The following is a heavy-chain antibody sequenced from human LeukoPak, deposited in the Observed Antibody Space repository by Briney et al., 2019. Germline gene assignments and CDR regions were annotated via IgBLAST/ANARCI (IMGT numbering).Heavy chain of an antibody. CDR3: AFNRVGATLFDY. V-gene: IGHV1-69*06. Sequence: ASVKVSCKASGGTFSSYAISWVRQAPGQGLEWMGGIIPIFGTANYAQKFQGRITITADKSTSTAYMELSSLRSEDTAVYYCAFNRVGATLFDYWGQGTLVTVSS. J-gene: IGHJ4*02. CDR2: IIPIFGTA. D-gene: IGHD1-26*01. CDR1: GGTFSSYA.